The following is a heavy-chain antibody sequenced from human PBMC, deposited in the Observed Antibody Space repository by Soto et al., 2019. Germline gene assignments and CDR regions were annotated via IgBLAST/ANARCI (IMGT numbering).Heavy chain of an antibody. Sequence: SETLSLTCAVYGGSFSGYYWSWIRQPPGKGLEWIGEINHSGSTNYNPSLKSRVTISVDTSKNQFSLKLSSVTAADTAVYYCARGYGSSSWRFDPWGQGTLVTVSS. D-gene: IGHD6-13*01. CDR1: GGSFSGYY. CDR3: ARGYGSSSWRFDP. J-gene: IGHJ5*02. V-gene: IGHV4-34*01. CDR2: INHSGST.